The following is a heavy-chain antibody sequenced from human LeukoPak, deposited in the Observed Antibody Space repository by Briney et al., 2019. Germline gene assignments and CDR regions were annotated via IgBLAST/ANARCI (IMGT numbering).Heavy chain of an antibody. CDR3: ARTNLYASTYSSSWPGGFWYYYMDV. Sequence: PSETLSLTCTVSGGSISSYYWSWIRQPAGKGLEWIGRIYTSGSTNYNPSLKSRVTMSVDTSKNQFSLKLSSVTAADTAVYYCARTNLYASTYSSSWPGGFWYYYMDVWGKGTTVTVSS. V-gene: IGHV4-4*07. CDR2: IYTSGST. J-gene: IGHJ6*03. CDR1: GGSISSYY. D-gene: IGHD6-13*01.